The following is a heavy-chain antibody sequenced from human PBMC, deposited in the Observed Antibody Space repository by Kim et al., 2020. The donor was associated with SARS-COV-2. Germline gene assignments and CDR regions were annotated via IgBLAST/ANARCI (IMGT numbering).Heavy chain of an antibody. D-gene: IGHD3-10*01. CDR1: GGSISSSSYY. J-gene: IGHJ6*02. CDR3: ARYVTSPYYYGSVRDGMDV. Sequence: SETLSLTCTVSGGSISSSSYYWGWIRQPPGKGLEWIGSIYYSGSTYYNPSLKSRVTISVDTSKNQFSLKLSSVTAADTAVYYCARYVTSPYYYGSVRDGMDVWGQGTTVTVSS. CDR2: IYYSGST. V-gene: IGHV4-39*01.